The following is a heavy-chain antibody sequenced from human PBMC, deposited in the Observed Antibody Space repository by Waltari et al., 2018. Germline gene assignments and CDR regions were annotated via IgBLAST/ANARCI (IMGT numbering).Heavy chain of an antibody. D-gene: IGHD3-22*01. CDR1: GFTLSSYW. CDR3: ARDQWFAFDI. V-gene: IGHV3-7*01. CDR2: IKKDVSEE. Sequence: EVQLVESGGGLVQPGGSLRLSCAASGFTLSSYWMSWVRQAPGKGLELVANIKKDVSEEYYVDSVRGRFTISRDNAKNSLYLQMNSLRPEDTAVYYCARDQWFAFDIWGQGTMVTVSS. J-gene: IGHJ3*02.